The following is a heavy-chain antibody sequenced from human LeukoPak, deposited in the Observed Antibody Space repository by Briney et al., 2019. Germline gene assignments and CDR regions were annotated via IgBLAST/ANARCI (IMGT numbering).Heavy chain of an antibody. CDR1: GYTFTSSW. D-gene: IGHD6-19*01. J-gene: IGHJ6*02. CDR2: IYPGDSDT. V-gene: IGHV5-51*01. CDR3: ARHDSSGWLYYYYGMDV. Sequence: GESLKISCKGSGYTFTSSWIGWVRQMPGKGLEWMGIIYPGDSDTRYSPSFQGHVTISADKSISTAYLQWSSLKASDTAMYYCARHDSSGWLYYYYGMDVWGQGTTVTVSS.